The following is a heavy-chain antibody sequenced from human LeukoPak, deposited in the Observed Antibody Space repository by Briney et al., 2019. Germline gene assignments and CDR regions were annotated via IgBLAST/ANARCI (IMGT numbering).Heavy chain of an antibody. CDR3: ARSRYCSGGSCFVDY. CDR2: IYPGDSDT. Sequence: GESLKISCKGSGYSFTNYWIGWVRQMPGKGLEWMGIIYPGDSDTRYIPSFQGQVTISADKSISTAYLQWSSLKASDTAMYYCARSRYCSGGSCFVDYWGQGTLVTVSS. D-gene: IGHD2-15*01. CDR1: GYSFTNYW. J-gene: IGHJ4*02. V-gene: IGHV5-51*01.